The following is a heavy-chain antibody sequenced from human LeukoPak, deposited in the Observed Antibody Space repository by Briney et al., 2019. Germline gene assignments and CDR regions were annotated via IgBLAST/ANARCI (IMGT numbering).Heavy chain of an antibody. CDR1: GFTFSSYA. CDR3: ATEFADIVVVVAATPGY. J-gene: IGHJ4*02. CDR2: ISGSGGST. D-gene: IGHD2-15*01. V-gene: IGHV3-23*01. Sequence: PGGSLRLSCAASGFTFSSYAMSWVRQAPGKGLEWVSAISGSGGSTYYADSVKGRFTISRDNSKNTLYLQMNSLRAEDTAVYYCATEFADIVVVVAATPGYWGQGTLVTVSS.